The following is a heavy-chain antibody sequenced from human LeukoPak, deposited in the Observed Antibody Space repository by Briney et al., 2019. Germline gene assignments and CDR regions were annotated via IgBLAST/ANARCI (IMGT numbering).Heavy chain of an antibody. CDR3: ARRPSSYYYDSSGYYFDY. CDR2: IYYSGST. J-gene: IGHJ4*02. D-gene: IGHD3-22*01. CDR1: GGSISSSSYY. Sequence: SETLSLTCIVSGGSISSSSYYWGWIRQPSGKGLEWIGSIYYSGSTYYNPSLKSRVTISVDTSKNQFSLKLSSVTAADTAVYYCARRPSSYYYDSSGYYFDYWGQGTLVTVSS. V-gene: IGHV4-39*01.